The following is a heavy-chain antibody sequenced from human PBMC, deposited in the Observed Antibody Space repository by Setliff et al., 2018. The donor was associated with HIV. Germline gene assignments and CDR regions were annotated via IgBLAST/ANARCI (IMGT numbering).Heavy chain of an antibody. CDR2: IFYSGGT. CDR1: GGSLNRYY. D-gene: IGHD5-18*01. J-gene: IGHJ2*01. V-gene: IGHV4-59*12. Sequence: SETLSLTCSVSGGSLNRYYWSWIRQAPGKGLEWLGYIFYSGGTNYNSHPSLKSRVSILVDTSTNQFSLRLSSLTAADTAVYCCARRTYSPGPFWYFDIWGRGTLVTVSS. CDR3: ARRTYSPGPFWYFDI.